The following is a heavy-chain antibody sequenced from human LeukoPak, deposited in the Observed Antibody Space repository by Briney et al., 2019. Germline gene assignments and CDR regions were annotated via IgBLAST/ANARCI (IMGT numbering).Heavy chain of an antibody. CDR1: GFTFSDYY. CDR3: ASPPSDTAMGHDAFDI. D-gene: IGHD5-18*01. CDR2: ISSSGSTI. V-gene: IGHV3-11*04. J-gene: IGHJ3*02. Sequence: AGGSLRLSCAASGFTFSDYYMSWIRQAPGKGLEWVSYISSSGSTIYYADSVKGRFTISRDNAKNSLYLQMNSLRAEDTAVYYCASPPSDTAMGHDAFDIWGQGTMVTVSS.